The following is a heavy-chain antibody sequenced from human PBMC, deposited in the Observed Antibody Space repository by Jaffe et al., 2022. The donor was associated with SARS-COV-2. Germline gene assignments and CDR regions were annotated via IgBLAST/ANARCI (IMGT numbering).Heavy chain of an antibody. CDR1: EFTSSTYW. J-gene: IGHJ3*02. Sequence: EVQLVESGGGLVQPGGSLRLSCVESEFTSSTYWMNWVRQAPGKGLEWVANINQDGSEKTYVDSVKGRFTISRDNAKNSLYLQMNSLRAEDTAVYYCTRGSTFDIWGQGTMVTVSS. CDR2: INQDGSEK. CDR3: TRGSTFDI. V-gene: IGHV3-7*01.